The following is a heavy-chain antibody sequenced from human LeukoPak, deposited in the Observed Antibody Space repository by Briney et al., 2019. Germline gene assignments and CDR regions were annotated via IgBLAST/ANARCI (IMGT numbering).Heavy chain of an antibody. J-gene: IGHJ4*02. D-gene: IGHD6-13*01. CDR1: GYTFSGYY. CDR2: INPNSGGT. Sequence: RASVKVSCKASGYTFSGYYMHWVRQAPGQGLEWMGWINPNSGGTNYAQKFQGRVTMTRDTSISTAYMELSRLRSDDTAVYYCARGERTMYSSSWWIEAGWGQGTLVTVSS. V-gene: IGHV1-2*02. CDR3: ARGERTMYSSSWWIEAG.